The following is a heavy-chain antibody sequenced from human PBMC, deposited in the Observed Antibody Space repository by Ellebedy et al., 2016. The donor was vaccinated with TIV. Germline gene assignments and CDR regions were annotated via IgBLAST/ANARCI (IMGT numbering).Heavy chain of an antibody. Sequence: AASVKVSCKASGYTFTSYDINRVRQATAQGLQWMGWMNPNSGNPGYAQTFQGRVTMTTNTSISTADMELSSLRTEDTAVYNCASRRNSSSDYYYYGMDVWGQGTTVTVSS. CDR2: MNPNSGNP. CDR1: GYTFTSYD. D-gene: IGHD6-6*01. CDR3: ASRRNSSSDYYYYGMDV. V-gene: IGHV1-8*01. J-gene: IGHJ6*02.